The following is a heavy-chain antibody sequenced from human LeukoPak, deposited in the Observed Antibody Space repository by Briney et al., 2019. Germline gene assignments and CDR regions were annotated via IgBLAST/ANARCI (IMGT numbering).Heavy chain of an antibody. D-gene: IGHD2-21*02. CDR3: ARGNRDFDS. Sequence: SQTLSLTCAISGDSVSTNSAAWNWIRQSPSRGLEWLGRTYYRSKWYHDYAPSVQSRITINPDTPKNQFSLHLNSVTPEDTAVYYCARGNRDFDSWAQGTLITVSS. CDR2: TYYRSKWYH. V-gene: IGHV6-1*01. J-gene: IGHJ5*01. CDR1: GDSVSTNSAA.